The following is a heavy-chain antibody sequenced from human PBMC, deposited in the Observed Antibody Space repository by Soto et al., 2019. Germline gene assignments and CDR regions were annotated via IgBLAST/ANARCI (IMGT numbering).Heavy chain of an antibody. D-gene: IGHD2-21*02. CDR1: GFSLSTSGVG. J-gene: IGHJ4*02. CDR2: IYWDDDK. V-gene: IGHV2-5*02. Sequence: QITLKESGPTLVKPTQTLTLTCTFSGFSLSTSGVGVGWIRQPPGKALEWLALIYWDDDKRYSPSLKSRLTITNDTSKIQVVLTMTNMDPVDTATYYCARTYCGGDCYSYYFDYWGQGTLVTVSS. CDR3: ARTYCGGDCYSYYFDY.